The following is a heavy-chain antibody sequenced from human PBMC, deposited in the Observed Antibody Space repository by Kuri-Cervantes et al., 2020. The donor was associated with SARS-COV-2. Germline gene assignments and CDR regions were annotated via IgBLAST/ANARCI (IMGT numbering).Heavy chain of an antibody. V-gene: IGHV3-30-3*01. D-gene: IGHD1-26*01. CDR1: GFTFSSYA. J-gene: IGHJ4*02. CDR3: ARGFSGSYYLYDY. CDR2: ISYDGSNK. Sequence: GGSLRLSCAASGFTFSSYAMHWVRQAPGKGLEWVAVISYDGSNKYYADSVKGRFTISRDNSKNTLYLQMNSLRAEDTAVYYCARGFSGSYYLYDYWGQGNLVTVSS.